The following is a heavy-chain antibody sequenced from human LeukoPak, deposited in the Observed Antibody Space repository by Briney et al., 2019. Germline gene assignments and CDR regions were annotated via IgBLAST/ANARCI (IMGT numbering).Heavy chain of an antibody. J-gene: IGHJ4*02. CDR1: GFTLSNYW. CDR2: INSDGSST. CDR3: ARGIFGEGLD. D-gene: IGHD3-10*02. V-gene: IGHV3-74*01. Sequence: PGGSLRLSCAASGFTLSNYWVHWVRQAPGKGPVWVSRINSDGSSTSYADSVKGRFNISRDNAKSTLYLQMNSLRAEDTAVYYCARGIFGEGLDWGQGTLVTVSS.